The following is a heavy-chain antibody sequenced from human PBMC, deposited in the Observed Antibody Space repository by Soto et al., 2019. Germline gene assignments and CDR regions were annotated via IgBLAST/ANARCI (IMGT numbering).Heavy chain of an antibody. V-gene: IGHV3-33*01. D-gene: IGHD3-22*01. J-gene: IGHJ4*02. Sequence: RLCCAASGVTFRSYGMHVVLQAPGKGLEWVAVIWYDGSNKYYADSVKGRFTISRDNAKNTLYLQMNSLRAEDTAVYYCARGGEMKYYDRSGYLYWAQGT. CDR2: IWYDGSNK. CDR3: ARGGEMKYYDRSGYLY. CDR1: GVTFRSYG.